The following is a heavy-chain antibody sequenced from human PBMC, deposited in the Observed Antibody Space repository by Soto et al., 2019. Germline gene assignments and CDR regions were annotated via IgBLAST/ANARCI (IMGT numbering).Heavy chain of an antibody. D-gene: IGHD2-15*01. CDR3: ASPGPYCSGGSCYTPLDY. CDR2: VSSSSSYI. J-gene: IGHJ4*02. V-gene: IGHV3-21*01. Sequence: PGGSLRLSCAASGFTFSSYSMNWVRQAPGKGLEWVSSVSSSSSYIYYADSMKGRFTISRDNAKNSLYLQMNSLRAEDTAVYYCASPGPYCSGGSCYTPLDYWGQGTLVTVSS. CDR1: GFTFSSYS.